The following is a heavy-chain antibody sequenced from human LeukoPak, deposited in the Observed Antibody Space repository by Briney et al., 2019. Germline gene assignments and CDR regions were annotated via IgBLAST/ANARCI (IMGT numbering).Heavy chain of an antibody. CDR2: ISGSGGST. V-gene: IGHV3-23*01. CDR3: AKDQSYGDYIFDY. D-gene: IGHD4-17*01. CDR1: GFTFSSYA. J-gene: IGHJ4*02. Sequence: GGSLRLSCAASGFTFSSYAMSWVRQAPGKGLEWVSAISGSGGSTYYADSVKGRFTISRDSSKNTLYLQMNSLRAEDTAVYYCAKDQSYGDYIFDYWGQGTLVTVSS.